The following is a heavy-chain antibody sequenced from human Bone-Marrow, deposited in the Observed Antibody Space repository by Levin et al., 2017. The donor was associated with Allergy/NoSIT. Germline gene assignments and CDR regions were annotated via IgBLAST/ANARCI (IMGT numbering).Heavy chain of an antibody. J-gene: IGHJ1*01. D-gene: IGHD6-13*01. CDR2: INPNTGVP. Sequence: ASVKVSCKASGYTFSDYYIHWVRQAPGQGPEWVGWINPNTGVPHYAQKFQGRVTMTRDTSTSTAYMELNRLTFDDTADYYCARVRKAAAGIAYFQHWGQGTLVTVSS. CDR1: GYTFSDYY. V-gene: IGHV1-2*02. CDR3: ARVRKAAAGIAYFQH.